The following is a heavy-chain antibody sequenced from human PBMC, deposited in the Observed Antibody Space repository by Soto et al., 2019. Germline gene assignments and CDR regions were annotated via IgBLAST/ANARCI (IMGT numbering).Heavy chain of an antibody. CDR1: GYTFTSYA. J-gene: IGHJ6*02. D-gene: IGHD1-7*01. CDR3: ARDLITGTTRGMDV. Sequence: ASVKVSCKASGYTFTSYAMHWVRQAPGQRLEWMGWINAGNGNTKYSQKFQGRVTITRDTSASTAYMELSSLRSEDTAVYYCARDLITGTTRGMDVWGQGTTVTVSS. CDR2: INAGNGNT. V-gene: IGHV1-3*01.